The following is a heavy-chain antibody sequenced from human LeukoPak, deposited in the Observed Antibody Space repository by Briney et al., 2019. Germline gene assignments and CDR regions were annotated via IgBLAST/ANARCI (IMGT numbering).Heavy chain of an antibody. D-gene: IGHD5-18*01. J-gene: IGHJ5*02. V-gene: IGHV4-39*07. CDR1: GGSISSSSYY. CDR2: IYYSGST. Sequence: PSETLSLTCTVSGGSISSSSYYWGWIRQPPGKGLEWIGSIYYSGSTYYNPSLKSRVTISVDTSKNQLSLKLSSVTAADTAVYYCARGDGYSYENRGWFDPWGQGTLVTVSS. CDR3: ARGDGYSYENRGWFDP.